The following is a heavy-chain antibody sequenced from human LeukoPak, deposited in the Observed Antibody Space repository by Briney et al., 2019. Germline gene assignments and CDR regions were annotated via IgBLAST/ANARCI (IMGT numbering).Heavy chain of an antibody. Sequence: PGGSLRLSCAASGFTFDDYAMHWVRQAPGKGLEWVSLISWDGDSTYYADSVRGRFTISRDNSKDSLYLQMNSLRAEDTALYYCAKDLGGHYYYYYMDVWGKGTTVTVSS. CDR3: AKDLGGHYYYYYMDV. D-gene: IGHD3-16*01. J-gene: IGHJ6*03. CDR2: ISWDGDST. CDR1: GFTFDDYA. V-gene: IGHV3-43D*03.